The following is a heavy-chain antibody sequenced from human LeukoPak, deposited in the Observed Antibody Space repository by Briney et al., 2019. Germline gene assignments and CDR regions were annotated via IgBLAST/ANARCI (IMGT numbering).Heavy chain of an antibody. V-gene: IGHV1-8*01. J-gene: IGHJ6*02. D-gene: IGHD3-9*01. CDR3: ARTHDILTGYPYGMDV. CDR2: MNPNSGNT. CDR1: GYTFTSYD. Sequence: VSVKVSCKASGYTFTSYDINWVRQATGQGLEWMGWMNPNSGNTGYAQKFQGRVTMTRNTSISTAYMELSSLRSEDTAVYYCARTHDILTGYPYGMDVWGQGTTVTVSS.